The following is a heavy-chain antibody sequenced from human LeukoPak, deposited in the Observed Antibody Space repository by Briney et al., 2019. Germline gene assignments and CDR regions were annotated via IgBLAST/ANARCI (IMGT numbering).Heavy chain of an antibody. CDR1: GYTFTSYY. D-gene: IGHD3-10*01. CDR2: INPSGGST. Sequence: ASVKVSCKASGYTFTSYYMHWVRQAPGQGLEWMGIINPSGGSTSYAQKFQGRVTTTRDTSTSTVYMELSSLRSEDTAVYYCARCDYGSGSYLCGVDYWGQGTLVTVSS. V-gene: IGHV1-46*01. CDR3: ARCDYGSGSYLCGVDY. J-gene: IGHJ4*02.